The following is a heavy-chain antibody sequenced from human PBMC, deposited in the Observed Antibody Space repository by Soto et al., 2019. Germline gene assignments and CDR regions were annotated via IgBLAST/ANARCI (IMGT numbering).Heavy chain of an antibody. CDR1: GYSFTSYW. CDR2: IYPGDSDT. CDR3: ARRSSSPYYYYGMDV. Sequence: GESLKISCKGSGYSFTSYWIGWVRQMPGKVLEWMGIIYPGDSDTRYSPSFQGQVTISADKSISTAYLQWSSLKASDTAMYYCARRSSSPYYYYGMDVWGQGTTVTVSS. J-gene: IGHJ6*02. V-gene: IGHV5-51*01. D-gene: IGHD6-13*01.